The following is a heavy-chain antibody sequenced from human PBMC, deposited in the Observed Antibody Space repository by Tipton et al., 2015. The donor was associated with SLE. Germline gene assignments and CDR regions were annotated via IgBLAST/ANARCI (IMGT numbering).Heavy chain of an antibody. CDR2: IYYTGDT. CDR3: ARGGVGGYDYFDY. Sequence: QVQLVQSGAEVKPSETLSLTCSVSADSIRRSYWSWIRQPPGKGLEWIGYIYYTGDTNYNPSLKSRVTISADTSKNQISLNLSSVTAADTAVYYCARGGVGGYDYFDYWGQGALVTVSS. V-gene: IGHV4-59*12. J-gene: IGHJ4*02. D-gene: IGHD5-12*01. CDR1: ADSIRRSY.